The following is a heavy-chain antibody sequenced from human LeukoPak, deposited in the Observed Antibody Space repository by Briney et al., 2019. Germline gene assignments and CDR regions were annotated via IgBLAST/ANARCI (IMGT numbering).Heavy chain of an antibody. CDR1: GGSITSHH. D-gene: IGHD2-2*02. CDR3: ARHGARAGGYCSSTSCYTFDF. J-gene: IGHJ4*02. Sequence: SETLSLTCTVPGGSITSHHWSWIRQPPGKGLEWIAYIHSSGSTNHNPSLKSRVTVPLDTSKNQFSLKLSSVTAADTALYYCARHGARAGGYCSSTSCYTFDFWGQGTQVTVSS. V-gene: IGHV4-59*08. CDR2: IHSSGST.